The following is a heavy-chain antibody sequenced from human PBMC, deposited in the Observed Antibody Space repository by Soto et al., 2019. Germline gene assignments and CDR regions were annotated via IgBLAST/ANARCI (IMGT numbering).Heavy chain of an antibody. D-gene: IGHD3-10*01. V-gene: IGHV1-69*02. CDR2: IIPILGVA. CDR1: GTFSSYT. CDR3: ARGRPAGDHFDY. J-gene: IGHJ4*02. Sequence: QVQLVQSGTEVKKPGSSVKVSCKASGTFSSYTISWVRQAPGQGLEWMGRIIPILGVADYAQKLQGRVTITADKSTNTAYMELSSLRSEDTAVYYCARGRPAGDHFDYWGQGTLVTVSA.